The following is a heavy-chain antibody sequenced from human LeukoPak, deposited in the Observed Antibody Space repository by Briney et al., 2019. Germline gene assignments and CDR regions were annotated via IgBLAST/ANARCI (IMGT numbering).Heavy chain of an antibody. V-gene: IGHV3-7*01. CDR3: ARGNSSSWYGGHYFDY. J-gene: IGHJ4*02. D-gene: IGHD6-13*01. CDR2: IKQDGSEK. CDR1: GFTFSSYW. Sequence: PGGSLRLSCAASGFTFSSYWMSWVRQDPGKGLEWVANIKQDGSEKYYVDSVKGRFTISRDNAKNSLYPQMNSLRAEDTAVYYCARGNSSSWYGGHYFDYWGQGTLVTVSS.